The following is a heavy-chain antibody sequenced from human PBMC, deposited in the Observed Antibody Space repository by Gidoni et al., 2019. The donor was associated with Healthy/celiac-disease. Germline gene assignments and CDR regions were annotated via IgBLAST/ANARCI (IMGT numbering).Heavy chain of an antibody. CDR3: AILPRDIVATISRGVVDY. J-gene: IGHJ4*02. CDR2: MNPSSGNT. V-gene: IGHV1-8*01. Sequence: QVQLVQSGAAVKKTGASVQVSCKASGYTFTSYAINWVRQATGQGLEGMGWMNPSSGNTGDAQKFQGRVTMTRNTSISTADMELSSMRAEDTAVDYCAILPRDIVATISRGVVDYWGQGTLVTVSS. D-gene: IGHD5-12*01. CDR1: GYTFTSYA.